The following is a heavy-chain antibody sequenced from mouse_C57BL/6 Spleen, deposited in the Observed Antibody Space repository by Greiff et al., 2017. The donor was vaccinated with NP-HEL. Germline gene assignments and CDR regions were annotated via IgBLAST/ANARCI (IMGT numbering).Heavy chain of an antibody. D-gene: IGHD2-1*01. J-gene: IGHJ4*01. CDR2: IYPGDGDT. CDR1: GYAFSSYW. CDR3: ARGYYGTYYAMDY. V-gene: IGHV1-80*01. Sequence: VQLQQSGAELVKPGASVKISCKASGYAFSSYWMIWVKQRPGKGLEWIGQIYPGDGDTNYNGKFKGKATLTADKSSSTAYMQLSSLTSEDSAVYFCARGYYGTYYAMDYWGQGTSVTVSS.